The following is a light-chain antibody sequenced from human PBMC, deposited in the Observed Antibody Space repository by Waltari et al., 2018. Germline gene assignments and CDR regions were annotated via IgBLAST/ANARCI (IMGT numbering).Light chain of an antibody. CDR1: NSNVGIHC. CDR2: RNN. CDR3: AAWDVSLRGI. J-gene: IGLJ1*01. V-gene: IGLV1-47*01. Sequence: QSVLTQPPSVSGAPGQRVTISCSGCNSNVGIHCVSWFRHVPGAAPRLLIYRNNQRPSGVPDRFSGSKSGSSASLAISGLRSEDDADYYCAAWDVSLRGIFGTGTRVTVL.